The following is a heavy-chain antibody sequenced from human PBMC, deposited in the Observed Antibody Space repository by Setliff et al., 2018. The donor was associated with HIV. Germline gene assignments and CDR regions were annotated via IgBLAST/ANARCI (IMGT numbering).Heavy chain of an antibody. Sequence: GESLKISCAASGFRFSDYYMNWIRQAPGKGLEWISSISSSGRTIKYADSVKGRFTISRDNSRNTLYLQMNSLRTEDTAVYYCAKDWGSRLSYSFYYMDVWGKGTTVTVSS. D-gene: IGHD3-16*01. CDR3: AKDWGSRLSYSFYYMDV. CDR2: ISSSGRTI. J-gene: IGHJ6*03. V-gene: IGHV3-11*04. CDR1: GFRFSDYY.